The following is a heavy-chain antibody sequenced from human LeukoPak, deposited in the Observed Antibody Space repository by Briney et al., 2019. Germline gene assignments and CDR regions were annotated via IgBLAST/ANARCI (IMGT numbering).Heavy chain of an antibody. Sequence: SETLSLTCAVYGGSFSGYYWSWIRQPPGKGLEWIGEINHSGSTNYNPSLKSRVTISVGTSKNQFSLKLSYVTAADTAVYYCARGSRVVYYDILTGYYKSPLFDYWGQGTLVTVSS. CDR3: ARGSRVVYYDILTGYYKSPLFDY. D-gene: IGHD3-9*01. V-gene: IGHV4-34*01. J-gene: IGHJ4*02. CDR1: GGSFSGYY. CDR2: INHSGST.